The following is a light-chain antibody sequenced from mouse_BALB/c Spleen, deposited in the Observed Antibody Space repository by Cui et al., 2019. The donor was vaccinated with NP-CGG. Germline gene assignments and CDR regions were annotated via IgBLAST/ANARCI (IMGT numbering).Light chain of an antibody. CDR3: ALWYSNHWV. CDR2: GTN. Sequence: AVVTQASALTTSPGETVTLTCRSSTGAVTTSNYANWVQEKPDHLFTGLIGGTNNRVPGVSARFSGSLIGNKAALTITGAQTEDEAIYFCALWYSNHWVFGGGTKLTVL. J-gene: IGLJ1*01. CDR1: TGAVTTSNY. V-gene: IGLV1*01.